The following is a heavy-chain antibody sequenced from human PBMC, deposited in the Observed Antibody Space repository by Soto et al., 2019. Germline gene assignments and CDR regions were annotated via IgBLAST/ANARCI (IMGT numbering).Heavy chain of an antibody. J-gene: IGHJ4*02. CDR1: GFNVSDSY. V-gene: IGHV3-11*01. Sequence: VGSLRLSCLASGFNVSDSYITWIRQAPGKGLEWISYTSGSGGTTYCADSVKGRFTMSRDNAKNSLFLQLNSLKGDDTAVYYCARPRYRGLGLASWGQGTLVTVSS. D-gene: IGHD1-1*01. CDR3: ARPRYRGLGLAS. CDR2: TSGSGGTT.